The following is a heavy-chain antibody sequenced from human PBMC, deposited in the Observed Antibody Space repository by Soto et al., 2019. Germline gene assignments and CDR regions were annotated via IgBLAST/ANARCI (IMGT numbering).Heavy chain of an antibody. CDR2: ISSSSSYI. CDR1: GFTFSSYS. J-gene: IGHJ3*02. D-gene: IGHD2-15*01. Sequence: KTGGSLRLSCAASGFTFSSYSMNWVRQAPGKGLEWVSSISSSSSYIYYADSVKGRFTISRDNAKNSLYLQMNSLRAEDTAVYYCARDLRIDCSGGSCHDAFDIWGQGTMVTVSS. V-gene: IGHV3-21*01. CDR3: ARDLRIDCSGGSCHDAFDI.